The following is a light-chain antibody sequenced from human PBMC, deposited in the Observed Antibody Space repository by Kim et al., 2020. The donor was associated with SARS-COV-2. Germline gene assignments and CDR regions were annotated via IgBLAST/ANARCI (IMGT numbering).Light chain of an antibody. CDR3: QSYDSSNQVV. CDR1: SGSIASNY. Sequence: KAVTVSCTRSSGSIASNYVQGYQQRPGSAPTTVIYEDNQRPSGVPDRCSGSIDSSSNSASLTISGLKTEKEADYYCQSYDSSNQVVFGGGSQLTV. CDR2: EDN. J-gene: IGLJ2*01. V-gene: IGLV6-57*03.